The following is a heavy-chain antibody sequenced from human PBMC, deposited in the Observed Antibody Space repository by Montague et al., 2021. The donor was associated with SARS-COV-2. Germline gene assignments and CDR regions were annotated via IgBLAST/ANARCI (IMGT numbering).Heavy chain of an antibody. CDR2: TYYRSQWYE. Sequence: CAISGDSVSSKSAAWNWIRQSPSRGLEWLGRTYYRSQWYEDSAVSVKGRITIKPDTSKNQFSLHLESVSPDDTALYYCARGAYHDLYYYYHGMDVWGQGTTVTVSS. J-gene: IGHJ6*02. V-gene: IGHV6-1*01. CDR3: ARGAYHDLYYYYHGMDV. D-gene: IGHD2-2*01. CDR1: GDSVSSKSAA.